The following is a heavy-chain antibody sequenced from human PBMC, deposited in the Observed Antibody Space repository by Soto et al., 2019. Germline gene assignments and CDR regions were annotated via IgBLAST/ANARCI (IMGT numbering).Heavy chain of an antibody. CDR2: ISYDGGLQ. V-gene: IGHV3-30*03. J-gene: IGHJ4*02. CDR1: GFTFSSYG. D-gene: IGHD3-10*01. Sequence: QAQLVESGGGVVQPGRSLRLSCAASGFTFSSYGMHWVRQAPGTGLEWVAVISYDGGLQHYADSVKGRFTISRDNSKNILRLQRNSLRAEDTAGYYCVSDRGDGQASGPYSWGQGTPVSVSS. CDR3: VSDRGDGQASGPYS.